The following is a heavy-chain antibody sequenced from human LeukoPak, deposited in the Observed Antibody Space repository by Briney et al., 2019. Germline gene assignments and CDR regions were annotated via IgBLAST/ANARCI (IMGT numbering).Heavy chain of an antibody. V-gene: IGHV4-59*12. J-gene: IGHJ5*02. CDR3: ARDLGYGGFDWAP. Sequence: PSETLSLTCNVSSGSISGYYWTWLRQPPGKGLEWIGYVYFSGVTNYNPSLKSRVSISVDTSKSQFSLNLTSVTAADAAVYYCARDLGYGGFDWAPWGQGTLVTVSS. CDR2: VYFSGVT. D-gene: IGHD5-12*01. CDR1: SGSISGYY.